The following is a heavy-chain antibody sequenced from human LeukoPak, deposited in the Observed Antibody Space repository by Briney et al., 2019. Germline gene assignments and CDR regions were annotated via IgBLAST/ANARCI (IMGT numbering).Heavy chain of an antibody. Sequence: GASVKVSCKASGGTFSSYAISWVRQAPGQGLEWMGRIIPILDIANYAQKFQGRVTITADKSTSTAYMELSSLRSEDTAVYYCATNRVLNYDYVWGLNGFDPWGQGTLVTVSS. CDR3: ATNRVLNYDYVWGLNGFDP. V-gene: IGHV1-69*04. CDR1: GGTFSSYA. D-gene: IGHD3-16*01. CDR2: IIPILDIA. J-gene: IGHJ5*02.